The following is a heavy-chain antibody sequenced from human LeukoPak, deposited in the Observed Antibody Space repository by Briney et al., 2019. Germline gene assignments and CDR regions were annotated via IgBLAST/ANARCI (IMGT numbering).Heavy chain of an antibody. CDR1: GFTFSSYS. CDR3: ARSLDSGYDYLPEYFDY. D-gene: IGHD5-12*01. J-gene: IGHJ4*02. V-gene: IGHV3-21*01. Sequence: GGSLRLSCAASGFTFSSYSMNWVRQAPGQGLEWVSSISSSSSYIYYADSVKGRFTISRDNAKNSLYLQMNSLRAEDTAVYYCARSLDSGYDYLPEYFDYWGQGTLVTVSS. CDR2: ISSSSSYI.